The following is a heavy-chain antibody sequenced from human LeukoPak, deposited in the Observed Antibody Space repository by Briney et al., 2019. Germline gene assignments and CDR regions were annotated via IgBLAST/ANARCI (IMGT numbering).Heavy chain of an antibody. J-gene: IGHJ3*02. CDR2: IYYSGST. CDR1: GGSISSSSYY. Sequence: SETLSLTCTVSGGSISSSSYYWGWIRQPPGKGLEWIGSIYYSGSTYYNPSLKSRVTISVDTSKNQFSLKLSSVTAADTAVYYCARVSEQQLVLGAFDIWGQGTMVTVSS. V-gene: IGHV4-39*07. D-gene: IGHD6-13*01. CDR3: ARVSEQQLVLGAFDI.